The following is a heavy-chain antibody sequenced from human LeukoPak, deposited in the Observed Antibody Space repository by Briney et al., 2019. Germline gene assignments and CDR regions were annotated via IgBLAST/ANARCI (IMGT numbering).Heavy chain of an antibody. Sequence: PGGSLRLSCAASGFTVSSNYMSWVRQAPGKGLEWVSVIYSGGSTYYADSVKGRFTISRDNSKSTLYLQMNSLRAEDTAVYYCASSYYDFWSGYYYYGMDVWGQGTTVTVSS. V-gene: IGHV3-53*01. D-gene: IGHD3-3*01. CDR3: ASSYYDFWSGYYYYGMDV. CDR2: IYSGGST. CDR1: GFTVSSNY. J-gene: IGHJ6*02.